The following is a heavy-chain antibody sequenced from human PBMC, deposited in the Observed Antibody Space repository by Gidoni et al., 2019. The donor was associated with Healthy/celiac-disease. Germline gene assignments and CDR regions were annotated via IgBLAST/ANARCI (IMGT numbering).Heavy chain of an antibody. CDR1: GFTLGDYA. J-gene: IGHJ4*02. V-gene: IGHV3-49*04. CDR3: TRDLGVMSPGLAEDWYSSGFIDY. Sequence: EVQLVESGGGLVQPGRSLSISCTASGFTLGDYAMRWVRQAPGTGMGLEWVGFIRSKAYGGTTEYAASVKGRFTISRDDSKSIAYLQMNSLKTEDTAVYYCTRDLGVMSPGLAEDWYSSGFIDYWGQGTLVTVSS. CDR2: IRSKAYGGTT. D-gene: IGHD6-19*01.